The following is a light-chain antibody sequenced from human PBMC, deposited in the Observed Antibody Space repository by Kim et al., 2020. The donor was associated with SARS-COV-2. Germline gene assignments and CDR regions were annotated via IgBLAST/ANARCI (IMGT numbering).Light chain of an antibody. CDR2: AAS. Sequence: ASTGDRVPITCRASQGISSYLAWYQQKPGKAPKLLIYAASTLQSGVPSRFSGSGSGTDFTLTISCLQSEDFATYYCQQYYSYPRTFGQGTKVDI. V-gene: IGKV1-8*01. CDR1: QGISSY. CDR3: QQYYSYPRT. J-gene: IGKJ1*01.